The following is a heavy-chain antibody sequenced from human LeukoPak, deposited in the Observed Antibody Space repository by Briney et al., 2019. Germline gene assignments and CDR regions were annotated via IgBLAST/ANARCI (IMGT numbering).Heavy chain of an antibody. J-gene: IGHJ6*02. D-gene: IGHD1-1*01. V-gene: IGHV2-70*11. CDR2: IDWDDDK. Sequence: SGPTLVKPTQTLTLTCTVSGFSVSASGMCVSWIRQPPGKALEWLARIDWDDDKYYSTSLKTRLTIPKDTSKNQVVLTMTNMDPVDTATYYCARIRTTMNYYYAMDVWGQGTTVTVSS. CDR3: ARIRTTMNYYYAMDV. CDR1: GFSVSASGMC.